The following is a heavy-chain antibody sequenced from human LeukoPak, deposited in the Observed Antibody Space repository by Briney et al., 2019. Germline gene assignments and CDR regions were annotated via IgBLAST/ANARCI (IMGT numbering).Heavy chain of an antibody. CDR1: GGSISSSSYY. J-gene: IGHJ4*02. CDR2: IYYSGST. D-gene: IGHD2-8*01. Sequence: SETLSLTCTVSGGSISSSSYYWGWIRQPPGKGLEWIGSIYYSGSTYYNPSLKSRGTISVDTSKNQFSLRLSSVTAADTAVYYCARHGYYCTNGVCYIFDYWGQGTLVTVSS. V-gene: IGHV4-39*01. CDR3: ARHGYYCTNGVCYIFDY.